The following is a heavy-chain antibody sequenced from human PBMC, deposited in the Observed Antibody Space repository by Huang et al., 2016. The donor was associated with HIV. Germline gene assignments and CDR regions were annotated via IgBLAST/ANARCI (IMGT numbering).Heavy chain of an antibody. CDR3: ARDFRKGHYYDSNGKRRLLYYYYMDV. CDR2: TNTDNGYT. Sequence: QVHLVQSGAEVKKPGASVKVSCKASGYTFTTYGLSWVRQAPGKGLDGMGWTNTDNGYTNYAQKFQGRVTMTADTSTSTAYREVRSLRSDDTAVYYCARDFRKGHYYDSNGKRRLLYYYYMDVWGKGTTVIVSS. J-gene: IGHJ6*03. D-gene: IGHD3-22*01. V-gene: IGHV1-18*01. CDR1: GYTFTTYG.